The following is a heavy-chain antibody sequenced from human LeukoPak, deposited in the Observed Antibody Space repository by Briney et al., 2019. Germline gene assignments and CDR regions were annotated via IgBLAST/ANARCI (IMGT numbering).Heavy chain of an antibody. J-gene: IGHJ1*01. CDR3: ARGVSYYDSSGYYNEYFQH. V-gene: IGHV4-59*08. CDR1: GGSISSYY. CDR2: IYYSGST. D-gene: IGHD3-22*01. Sequence: PSETLSLTCTVSGGSISSYYWSWIRQPPGKGLEWIGYIYYSGSTNYNPSLKSRVTMSVDTSKNQFSLKLSSVTAADTAVYYCARGVSYYDSSGYYNEYFQHWGQGTLVTVSS.